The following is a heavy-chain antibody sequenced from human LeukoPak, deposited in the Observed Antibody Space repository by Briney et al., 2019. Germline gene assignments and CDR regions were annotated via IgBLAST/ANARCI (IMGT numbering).Heavy chain of an antibody. D-gene: IGHD3-22*01. V-gene: IGHV4-34*01. J-gene: IGHJ4*02. CDR1: GGSFSGYY. CDR2: INHSGST. CDR3: ATSTGYDSSGYFQFDY. Sequence: SETLSLTCAVYGGSFSGYYWSWIRQPPGKGLEWIGEINHSGSTNYNPSLKSRVTISVDTSKNQFSLKLSSVTAADTAVYYCATSTGYDSSGYFQFDYWGQGTLVTVSS.